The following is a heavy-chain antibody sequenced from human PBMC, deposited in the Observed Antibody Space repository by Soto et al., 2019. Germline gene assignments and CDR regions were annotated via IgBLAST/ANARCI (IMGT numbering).Heavy chain of an antibody. CDR2: ISSSSSYI. D-gene: IGHD4-17*01. CDR3: AREFPYYGDYDELDY. J-gene: IGHJ4*02. V-gene: IGHV3-21*01. CDR1: GFTFSSYS. Sequence: EAQLVESGGGLVKPGGSLRLSCAASGFTFSSYSMNWVRQAPGKGLEWVSSISSSSSYIYYADSVKGRFTISRDNAKNSLYLQMNSLRAEDTAVYYCAREFPYYGDYDELDYWGQGTLVTVSS.